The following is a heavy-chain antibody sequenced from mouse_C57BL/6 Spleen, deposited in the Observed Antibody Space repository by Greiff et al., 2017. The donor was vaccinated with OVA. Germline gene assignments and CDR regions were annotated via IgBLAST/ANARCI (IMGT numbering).Heavy chain of an antibody. J-gene: IGHJ3*01. V-gene: IGHV1-15*01. CDR1: GYTFTDYE. D-gene: IGHD2-5*01. CDR3: TREGSNYGAWFAY. CDR2: IDPETGGT. Sequence: VKLQESGAELVRPGASVTLSCKASGYTFTDYEMHWVKQTPVHGLEWIGAIDPETGGTAYNQKFKGKAILTADKSSSTAYMELRSLTSEDSAVYYCTREGSNYGAWFAYWGQGTLVTVSA.